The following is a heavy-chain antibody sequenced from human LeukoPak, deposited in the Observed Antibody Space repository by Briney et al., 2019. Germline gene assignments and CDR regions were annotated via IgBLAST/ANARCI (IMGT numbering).Heavy chain of an antibody. V-gene: IGHV4-59*12. J-gene: IGHJ4*02. D-gene: IGHD3-10*01. Sequence: SETLSLTCTVSGGSISSYYWSWIRQPPGKGLEWIGYIYYSGSTYYNPSLKSRVTISVDTSKNQFSLKLSSVTAADTAVYYCARDGRLMRGSGSYYNDDHWGQGTLVTVSS. CDR2: IYYSGST. CDR1: GGSISSYY. CDR3: ARDGRLMRGSGSYYNDDH.